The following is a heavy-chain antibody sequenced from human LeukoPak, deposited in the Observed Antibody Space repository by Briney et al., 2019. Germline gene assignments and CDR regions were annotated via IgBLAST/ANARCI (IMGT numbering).Heavy chain of an antibody. CDR1: GGSISSYY. J-gene: IGHJ3*02. Sequence: SETLSLTCTVSGGSISSYYWSWIRQPPGKGLEWIGYIYTSGSTNYNPSLKCRVTISVDTSKNQFSLKLSSVTTADTAVYYCARHVSYDFWSGYSRDAFDIWGQGTMVTVSS. D-gene: IGHD3-3*01. CDR3: ARHVSYDFWSGYSRDAFDI. V-gene: IGHV4-4*09. CDR2: IYTSGST.